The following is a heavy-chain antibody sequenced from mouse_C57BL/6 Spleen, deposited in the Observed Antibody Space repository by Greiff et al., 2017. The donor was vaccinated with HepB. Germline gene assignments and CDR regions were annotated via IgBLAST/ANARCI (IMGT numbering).Heavy chain of an antibody. V-gene: IGHV1-59*01. CDR3: ASNWDEAMDY. CDR1: GYTFTSYW. CDR2: IDPSDSYT. J-gene: IGHJ4*01. D-gene: IGHD4-1*01. Sequence: QVQLQQPGAELVRPGTSVKLSCKASGYTFTSYWMHRVKQRPGQGLEWIGVIDPSDSYTNYNQKFKGKATLTVDTSSSTAYMQLSSLTSEDSAVYYCASNWDEAMDYWGQGTSVTVSS.